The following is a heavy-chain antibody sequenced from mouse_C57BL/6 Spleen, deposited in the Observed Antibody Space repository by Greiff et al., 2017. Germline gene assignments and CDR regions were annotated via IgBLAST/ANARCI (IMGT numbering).Heavy chain of an antibody. V-gene: IGHV1-69*01. CDR1: GYTFTSHW. CDR2: IDPSDSYT. D-gene: IGHD4-1*02. Sequence: VQLQQPGAELVMPGASVKLSCKASGYTFTSHWMHWVKQRPGQGLEWIGEIDPSDSYTNYNQKFKGKSTLTVDKSSSTAYMQLSSLTSEDSAVYYCARSTGTGFDYWGQGTTLTVSS. J-gene: IGHJ2*01. CDR3: ARSTGTGFDY.